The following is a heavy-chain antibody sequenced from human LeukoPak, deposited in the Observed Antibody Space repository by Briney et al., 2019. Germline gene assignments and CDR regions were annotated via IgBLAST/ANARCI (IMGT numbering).Heavy chain of an antibody. J-gene: IGHJ4*02. CDR3: ARDFRSDYFDY. CDR1: GVSISSSTYY. V-gene: IGHV4-39*07. CDR2: IYYSGST. Sequence: SETLSLTCTVSGVSISSSTYYWGWIRQPPGKGLEWIGSIYYSGSTYYNPSLKSRVTISVDTSKNQFSLKLSSVTAADTAVYYCARDFRSDYFDYWGQGTLVTVSS.